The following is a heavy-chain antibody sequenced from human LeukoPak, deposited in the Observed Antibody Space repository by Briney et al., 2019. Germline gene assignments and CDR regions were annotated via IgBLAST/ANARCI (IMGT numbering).Heavy chain of an antibody. CDR1: GYTFTGCS. CDR3: ARDPKSQLLLDY. D-gene: IGHD2-2*01. V-gene: IGHV1-2*02. CDR2: INPDSGGA. Sequence: ASVKVSCKASGYTFTGCSMHWVRQAPGQGLEWMGWINPDSGGAIYSQKFQGRVTLTRDTSISTAYMELSRLTSGDTAVYYCARDPKSQLLLDYWGQGTLVTVSS. J-gene: IGHJ4*02.